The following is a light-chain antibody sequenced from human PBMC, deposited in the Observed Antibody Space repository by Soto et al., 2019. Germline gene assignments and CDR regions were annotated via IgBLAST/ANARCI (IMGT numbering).Light chain of an antibody. CDR3: QHYKMYSPWT. CDR2: DVS. CDR1: QGIRNY. Sequence: DIQMTQSPSSLSASVGDRVTITCRASQGIRNYLAWYQQRPGKAPKLLIYDVSSLQSGVPSRFSGSGSGTEFTLTISSLQPDDFATYYCQHYKMYSPWTFGQGTKVDI. V-gene: IGKV1-16*01. J-gene: IGKJ1*01.